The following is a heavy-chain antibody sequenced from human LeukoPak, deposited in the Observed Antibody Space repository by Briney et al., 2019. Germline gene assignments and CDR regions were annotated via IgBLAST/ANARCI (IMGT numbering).Heavy chain of an antibody. CDR1: GFTFSSYW. J-gene: IGHJ4*02. CDR2: IKQDGSEE. V-gene: IGHV3-7*01. CDR3: ARDRYGDYWSFFDY. Sequence: GGSLRLSCAASGFTFSSYWMSWVRQAPGKGLEWVANIKQDGSEEYYVDSVKGRFTISRDNAKNSLYLQMNSLRAEDTAVYYCARDRYGDYWSFFDYWGQGTLVTVSS. D-gene: IGHD4-17*01.